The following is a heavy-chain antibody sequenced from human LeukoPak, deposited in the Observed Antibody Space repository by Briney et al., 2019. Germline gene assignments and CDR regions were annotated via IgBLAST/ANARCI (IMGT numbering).Heavy chain of an antibody. V-gene: IGHV1-2*06. CDR2: INPNSGGT. Sequence: ASVKVSCKAFGYTFTGYYMHWVRQAPGQGLEWMGRINPNSGGTNYAQKFQGRVTMTRDTSISTAYMELSRLRSDDTAVYYCARDHYYDSSENYYYYYMDVWGKGTTVTVSS. CDR3: ARDHYYDSSENYYYYYMDV. J-gene: IGHJ6*03. D-gene: IGHD3-22*01. CDR1: GYTFTGYY.